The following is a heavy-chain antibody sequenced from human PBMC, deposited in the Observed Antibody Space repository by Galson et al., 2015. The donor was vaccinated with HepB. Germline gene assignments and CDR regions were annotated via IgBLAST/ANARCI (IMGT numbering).Heavy chain of an antibody. CDR3: ARGLFGSYYCGMDV. D-gene: IGHD3-3*01. V-gene: IGHV1-18*01. CDR2: ISAYNGNT. CDR1: GYTFTSYG. J-gene: IGHJ6*02. Sequence: SENVSCKASGYTFTSYGISWLRQAPGQGLEWMGWISAYNGNTNYAQKLQGGVTMNTDTSTSTAFMELRGLRSDDAVVYCCARGLFGSYYCGMDVWGQGTTVTVSS.